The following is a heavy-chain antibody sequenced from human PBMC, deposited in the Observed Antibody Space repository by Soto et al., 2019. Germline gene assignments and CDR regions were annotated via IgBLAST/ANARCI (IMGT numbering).Heavy chain of an antibody. D-gene: IGHD3-3*01. Sequence: QVQLVESGGGVVQPGRSLRLSCAASGFTFSSYGMHWVRQAPGKGLEWVAVISYDGSNKYYADSVKGRFTISRDNSKNTLYLQMNSLRAEDTAVYYCAKDPRELRFLEFHYYYYGMDVWGQGTTVTVSS. CDR1: GFTFSSYG. CDR3: AKDPRELRFLEFHYYYYGMDV. CDR2: ISYDGSNK. V-gene: IGHV3-30*18. J-gene: IGHJ6*02.